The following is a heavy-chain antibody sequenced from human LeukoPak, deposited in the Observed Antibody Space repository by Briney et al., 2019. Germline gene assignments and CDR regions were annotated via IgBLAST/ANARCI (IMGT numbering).Heavy chain of an antibody. V-gene: IGHV3-7*01. CDR3: ARGMSTVYYYFDY. CDR1: GFTFSSYW. CDR2: IKQDGSEK. Sequence: GGSLRLSCAASGFTFSSYWMSWVRQAPGKGLEWVANIKQDGSEKYYVDSVKGRFTISRVNAKNSLYLQMNSLRAEDTAVYYCARGMSTVYYYFDYWGQGTLVTVSS. D-gene: IGHD3-10*01. J-gene: IGHJ4*02.